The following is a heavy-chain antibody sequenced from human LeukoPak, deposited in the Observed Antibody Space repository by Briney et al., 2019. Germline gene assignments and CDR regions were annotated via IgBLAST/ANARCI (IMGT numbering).Heavy chain of an antibody. CDR2: IYTSGST. CDR3: ARRQGYSSSWYFKR. D-gene: IGHD6-13*01. Sequence: SQTLSLTCTVSGGSISSGSYYWSWIRQPAGKGLEWIGRIYTSGSTNYNPSLKSRVTISVDTSKYQFSLKLSSVTAADTAVYYCARRQGYSSSWYFKRWGQGTLVTVSS. V-gene: IGHV4-61*02. CDR1: GGSISSGSYY. J-gene: IGHJ4*02.